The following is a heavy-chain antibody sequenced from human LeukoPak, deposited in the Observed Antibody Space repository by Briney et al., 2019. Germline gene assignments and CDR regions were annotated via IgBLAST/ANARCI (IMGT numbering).Heavy chain of an antibody. CDR1: GYSISSGYY. CDR3: ARQLTAGADHLVDY. Sequence: SETLSLTCTVSGYSISSGYYWGWIRQPPGKGLVWIGSSYHSGSTYYNPSLKRRVTISVDTSKNQFSLKLSSVTAADTAVYYCARQLTAGADHLVDYWGQGTLVTVSS. D-gene: IGHD6-19*01. CDR2: SYHSGST. J-gene: IGHJ4*02. V-gene: IGHV4-38-2*02.